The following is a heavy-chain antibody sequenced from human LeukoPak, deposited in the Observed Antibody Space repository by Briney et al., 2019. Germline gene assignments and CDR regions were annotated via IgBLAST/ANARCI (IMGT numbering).Heavy chain of an antibody. V-gene: IGHV1-69*05. CDR3: ARAPSYYYDSSGYSLDY. CDR1: GGTFSSYA. J-gene: IGHJ4*02. CDR2: IIPIFGTA. D-gene: IGHD3-22*01. Sequence: SVKASCKASGGTFSSYAISWVRQAPGQGLEWMGGIIPIFGTANYAQKFQGRVTITTDESTSTAYMELSSLRSEDTAVYYCARAPSYYYDSSGYSLDYWGQGTLVTVSS.